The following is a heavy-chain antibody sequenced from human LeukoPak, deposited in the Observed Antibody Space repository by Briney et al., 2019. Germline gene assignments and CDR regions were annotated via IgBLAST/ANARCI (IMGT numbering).Heavy chain of an antibody. D-gene: IGHD5-18*01. Sequence: GGSLRLSCAASGFTFSDYYMSWIRQAPGKGLEWVSYISSSGSTIYYADSVKGRFTISRDNAKNSLYLQMNSLRAEDTAVYYCATVKNRYGDDAFDIWGQGTMVTVSS. J-gene: IGHJ3*02. CDR2: ISSSGSTI. CDR1: GFTFSDYY. CDR3: ATVKNRYGDDAFDI. V-gene: IGHV3-11*01.